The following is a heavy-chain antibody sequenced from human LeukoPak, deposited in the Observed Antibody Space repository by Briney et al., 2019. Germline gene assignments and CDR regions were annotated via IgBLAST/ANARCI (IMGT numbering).Heavy chain of an antibody. CDR3: ARCGGDQLTQYYYYGMDV. Sequence: PGGSPRLSCAASGFTFSSYSMNWVRQAPGKGLEWVSYISSSSSTIYYADSVKGRFTISRDNAKSSLNLQMNSLREEDTAVYYCARCGGDQLTQYYYYGMDVWGQGTTVTVSS. CDR2: ISSSSSTI. J-gene: IGHJ6*02. V-gene: IGHV3-48*02. D-gene: IGHD2-2*01. CDR1: GFTFSSYS.